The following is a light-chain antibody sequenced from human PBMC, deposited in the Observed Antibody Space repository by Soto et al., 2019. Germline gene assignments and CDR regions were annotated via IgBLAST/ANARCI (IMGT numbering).Light chain of an antibody. V-gene: IGKV3-15*01. Sequence: EKVMTQSPATLSVSPGERATLSCRTSQSVRSSHLAWYQQKPGQAPRLLIYGASTRATGIPARFSGSGSGTEFTLTISSLQPEDFATYYCQQHGQWPITFGQGTRLEIK. CDR3: QQHGQWPIT. CDR2: GAS. CDR1: QSVRSSH. J-gene: IGKJ5*01.